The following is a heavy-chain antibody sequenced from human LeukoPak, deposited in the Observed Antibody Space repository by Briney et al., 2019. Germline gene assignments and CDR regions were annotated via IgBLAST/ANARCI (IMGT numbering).Heavy chain of an antibody. J-gene: IGHJ4*02. Sequence: ASVKVSCKVSGYTFTDYYMHWVQQAPGKGLEWMGLVDPEDGETIYAEKFQGRVTITADTSTDTAYMELSSLRSEDTAVYYCATAEGATTGEFGYWGQGTLVTVSS. CDR3: ATAEGATTGEFGY. D-gene: IGHD1-26*01. CDR2: VDPEDGET. CDR1: GYTFTDYY. V-gene: IGHV1-69-2*01.